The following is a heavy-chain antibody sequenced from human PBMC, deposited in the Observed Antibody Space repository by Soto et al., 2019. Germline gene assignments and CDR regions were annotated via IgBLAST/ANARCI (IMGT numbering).Heavy chain of an antibody. Sequence: GGSLRLSCVASQFSFRSYFMYWVRQAPGQGLEWVSAVNPSGTFTYYADSVKGRFTISRDNSKNTVYLEMNSLRGEDTAVYFCERLAVRLPYSGIDFWGQGATVTVSS. CDR2: VNPSGTFT. CDR1: QFSFRSYF. CDR3: ERLAVRLPYSGIDF. V-gene: IGHV3-23*01. D-gene: IGHD3-3*02. J-gene: IGHJ6*02.